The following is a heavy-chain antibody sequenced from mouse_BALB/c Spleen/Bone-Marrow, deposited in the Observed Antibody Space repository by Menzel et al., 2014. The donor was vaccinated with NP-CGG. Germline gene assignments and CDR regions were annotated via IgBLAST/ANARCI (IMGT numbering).Heavy chain of an antibody. CDR3: ARPDYYGYLNY. J-gene: IGHJ2*01. Sequence: EVKLEESGGGLVQPGGSLKLSCAAPGFDFSRYWMSWVRQAPGKGLEWIGEINPDSRTINYSPSLKDKFIISRDNAKNTLHLRLIKVRSEDTALYYCARPDYYGYLNYWGQGTTLTVSS. CDR1: GFDFSRYW. D-gene: IGHD1-1*01. V-gene: IGHV4-1*02. CDR2: INPDSRTI.